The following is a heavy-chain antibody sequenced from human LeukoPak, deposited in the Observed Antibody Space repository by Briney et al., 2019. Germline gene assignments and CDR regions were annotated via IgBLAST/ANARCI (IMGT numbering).Heavy chain of an antibody. CDR2: ISYDGSNK. CDR1: GFTFSSYA. J-gene: IGHJ4*02. Sequence: GGSLRLSCAASGFTFSSYAMHWVRQAPGKGLEWVAVISYDGSNKHYADSVKGRFTISRDNSKNTLYLQMNSLRAEDTAVYYCARDGGSSEFDYWGQGTLVTVSS. D-gene: IGHD3-16*01. CDR3: ARDGGSSEFDY. V-gene: IGHV3-30-3*01.